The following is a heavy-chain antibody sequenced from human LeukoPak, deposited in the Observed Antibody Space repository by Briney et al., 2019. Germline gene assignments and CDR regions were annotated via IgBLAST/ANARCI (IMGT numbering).Heavy chain of an antibody. D-gene: IGHD5-24*01. CDR3: ARHIATTATDYFDY. CDR2: IYYSGST. CDR1: GGSISSYY. Sequence: SETLSLTCTVSGGSISSYYWSWIRQPPGKGLEWIGYIYYSGSTNYNPSLKSRVTISVDTSKNQFSLKLSSVTAADTAVYYCARHIATTATDYFDYWGQGTLVTVSS. V-gene: IGHV4-59*01. J-gene: IGHJ4*02.